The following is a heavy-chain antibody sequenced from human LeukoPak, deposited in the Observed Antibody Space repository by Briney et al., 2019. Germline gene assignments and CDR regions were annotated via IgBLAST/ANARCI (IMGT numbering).Heavy chain of an antibody. Sequence: PGRSLRLSCVASGFTFTRNCMHWVRQAPGKGLEWVAAIPHDGSNALYADSVKGRFTISRDDSKNTQYLQMNSLRIEDSAMYYCATGSDYYYASWGRGTLVTVSS. V-gene: IGHV3-30*03. CDR3: ATGSDYYYAS. CDR2: IPHDGSNA. D-gene: IGHD3-3*01. J-gene: IGHJ5*02. CDR1: GFTFTRNC.